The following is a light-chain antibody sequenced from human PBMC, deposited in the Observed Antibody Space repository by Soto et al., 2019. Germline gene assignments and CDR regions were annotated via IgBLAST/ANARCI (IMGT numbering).Light chain of an antibody. CDR2: EVT. CDR3: SSYAGSNNPYV. J-gene: IGLJ1*01. Sequence: QSALTQPPSASGSPGQSVTISCTGTSSDVGGYNYVSWYQQHPGKAPNLMIYEVTKRPSGVPDRFSGSKSGNTASLTVSGLQAEDEADYYCSSYAGSNNPYVFGTGTKLTVL. V-gene: IGLV2-8*01. CDR1: SSDVGGYNY.